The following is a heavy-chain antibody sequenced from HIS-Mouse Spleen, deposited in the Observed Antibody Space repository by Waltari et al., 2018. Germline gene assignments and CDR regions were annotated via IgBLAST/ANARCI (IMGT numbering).Heavy chain of an antibody. Sequence: LQLQESGPGLVKPSETMSLPCPVPGGSISRSSHYWAWIRQPPGKGLEWIGSIYYSGSTYYNPSLKSRVTISVDTSKNQFSLKLSSVTAADTAVYYCAREIPYSSSWYDWYFDLWGRGTLVTVSS. CDR2: IYYSGST. CDR3: AREIPYSSSWYDWYFDL. CDR1: GGSISRSSHY. V-gene: IGHV4-39*07. D-gene: IGHD6-13*01. J-gene: IGHJ2*01.